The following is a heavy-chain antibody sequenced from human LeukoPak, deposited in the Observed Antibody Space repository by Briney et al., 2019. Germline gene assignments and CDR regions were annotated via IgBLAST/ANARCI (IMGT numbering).Heavy chain of an antibody. J-gene: IGHJ4*02. CDR1: GGSINSYYW. V-gene: IGHV2-5*08. CDR2: IYWDDEK. Sequence: TLSLTCTVSGGSINSYYWSWIRQPPGKALEWLGIIYWDDEKLYRPSVKSRLTITRDTSKNQVVLTMTNMDPVDTATYYCARRLGAVAGAFDFWGQGTLVTVSS. CDR3: ARRLGAVAGAFDF. D-gene: IGHD6-19*01.